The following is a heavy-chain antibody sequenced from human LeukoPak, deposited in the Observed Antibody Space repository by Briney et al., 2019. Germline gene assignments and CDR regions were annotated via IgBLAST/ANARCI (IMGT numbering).Heavy chain of an antibody. CDR2: ISAGAGST. CDR3: AKQLGISNHFDS. J-gene: IGHJ4*03. CDR1: RFIFSNYA. V-gene: IGHV3-23*01. D-gene: IGHD7-27*01. Sequence: GGSLRLSCAASRFIFSNYAMSWVRQAPGKGLEWVSAISAGAGSTYYADSVKGRFTISRDNSKNTLYLQMNSLRVEDTALYYCAKQLGISNHFDSWGQGTTVTVSS.